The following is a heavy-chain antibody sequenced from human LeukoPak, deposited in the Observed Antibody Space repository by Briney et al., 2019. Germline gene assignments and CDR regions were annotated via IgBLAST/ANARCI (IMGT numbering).Heavy chain of an antibody. J-gene: IGHJ3*02. D-gene: IGHD2-2*01. Sequence: PGGSLRLSCAASGFTFSSYSMNWVRQAPGKGLEWVSSISTSSSYIYYADSVKGRFTISRGNAKNSLYLQMNSLRAEDTAVYYCARGYCSSISCYDAFDIWGQGTMVTVSS. CDR1: GFTFSSYS. CDR3: ARGYCSSISCYDAFDI. V-gene: IGHV3-21*01. CDR2: ISTSSSYI.